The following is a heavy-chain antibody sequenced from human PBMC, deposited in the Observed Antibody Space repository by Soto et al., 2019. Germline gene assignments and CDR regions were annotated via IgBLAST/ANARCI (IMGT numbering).Heavy chain of an antibody. Sequence: HGESLKISCKGSGYSFTIYWIGWVRQMPGKGLEWMGIIYPGDSDTRYSPSFRGQVTISADKSISTAYLQWSSLKASDTAMYYCXRQIGCSGGSCYLSFDPWGQGTLVTVSS. V-gene: IGHV5-51*01. CDR1: GYSFTIYW. J-gene: IGHJ5*02. D-gene: IGHD2-15*01. CDR2: IYPGDSDT. CDR3: XRQIGCSGGSCYLSFDP.